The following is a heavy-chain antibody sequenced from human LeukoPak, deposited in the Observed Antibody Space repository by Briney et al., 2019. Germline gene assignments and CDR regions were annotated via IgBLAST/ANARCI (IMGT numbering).Heavy chain of an antibody. J-gene: IGHJ4*02. Sequence: SETLSLTCTVSGGSISRYYWGWSRQPPRKRLGWIAYISDIGSINYNPSLKSRVTISLDTSKNQFSLKLSSVTAADTAVYYCAGHHPRNTVDFWGQGTLVTVSS. CDR2: ISDIGSI. CDR1: GGSISRYY. V-gene: IGHV4-59*08. D-gene: IGHD2/OR15-2a*01. CDR3: AGHHPRNTVDF.